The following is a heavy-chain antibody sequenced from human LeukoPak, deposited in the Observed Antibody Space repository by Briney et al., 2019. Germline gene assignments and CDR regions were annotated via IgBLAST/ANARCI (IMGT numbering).Heavy chain of an antibody. CDR1: GGSISSGGYS. Sequence: PSQTLSLTCAVSGGSISSGGYSWSWIRQPPGKGLEWIGSIYYSGSTYYNPSLKSRVTISVDTSKNQFSLKLSSVTAADTAVYYCARRGARLDPWGQGTLVTVSS. J-gene: IGHJ5*02. CDR3: ARRGARLDP. CDR2: IYYSGST. V-gene: IGHV4-30-2*03.